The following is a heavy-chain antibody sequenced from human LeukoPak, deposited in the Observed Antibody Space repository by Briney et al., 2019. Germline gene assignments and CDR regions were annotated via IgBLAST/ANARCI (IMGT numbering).Heavy chain of an antibody. CDR2: MNPNSGNT. CDR1: GYTFTSYD. Sequence: ASVKVSCTASGYTFTSYDINWVRQATGQGLEWMGWMNPNSGNTGNAQKFQGRVTMTRNTSISTAYMELSSLRSEDTAVYYCARYSSGWYTNWFDPWGQGTLVTVSS. D-gene: IGHD6-19*01. CDR3: ARYSSGWYTNWFDP. J-gene: IGHJ5*02. V-gene: IGHV1-8*01.